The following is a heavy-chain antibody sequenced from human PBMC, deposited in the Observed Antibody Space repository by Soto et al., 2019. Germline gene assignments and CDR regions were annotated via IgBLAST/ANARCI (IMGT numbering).Heavy chain of an antibody. CDR3: ARQIYDSDTGPNFQYYFDS. V-gene: IGHV5-10-1*01. CDR2: IDPSDSQT. J-gene: IGHJ4*02. D-gene: IGHD3-22*01. CDR1: GYSFAGYW. Sequence: GESLKISCKGSGYSFAGYWITWVRQKPGKGLEWMGRIDPSDSQTYYSPSFRGHVTISATKSITTVFLQWSSLRASDTAMYYCARQIYDSDTGPNFQYYFDSWSQGTPVTVSS.